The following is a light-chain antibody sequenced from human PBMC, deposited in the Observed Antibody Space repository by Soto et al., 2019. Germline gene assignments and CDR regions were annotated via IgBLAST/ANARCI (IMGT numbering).Light chain of an antibody. J-gene: IGLJ1*01. Sequence: QSVLTQPPSASGSPGQSVTISCTGTSSDVGNYDSVSWYQHHPGKAPQAVIYEVNKRPSGVPDRFSGSKSGNTASLTVSGLQAEDEGDYYSSSYAGSNNYVFGTGTKVTVL. CDR3: SSYAGSNNYV. CDR1: SSDVGNYDS. V-gene: IGLV2-8*01. CDR2: EVN.